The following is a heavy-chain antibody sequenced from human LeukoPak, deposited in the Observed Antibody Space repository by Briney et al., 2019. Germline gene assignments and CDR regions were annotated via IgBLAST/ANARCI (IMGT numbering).Heavy chain of an antibody. CDR3: ARETRDGYNPDY. D-gene: IGHD5-24*01. CDR2: ISGSGTRI. Sequence: GGSLRLSCAASGFTFSSYEMNWVRQAPGKGLEWVSYISGSGTRIYYADSVKGRFTISRDNAKNSLYLQMNSLRAEDTADYHCARETRDGYNPDYWGQGTLVTVSS. CDR1: GFTFSSYE. J-gene: IGHJ4*02. V-gene: IGHV3-48*03.